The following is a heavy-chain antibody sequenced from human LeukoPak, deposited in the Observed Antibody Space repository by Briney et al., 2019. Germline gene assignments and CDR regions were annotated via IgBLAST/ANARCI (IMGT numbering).Heavy chain of an antibody. V-gene: IGHV4-39*01. CDR2: IYHSGGT. CDR1: GGSISSSSYY. J-gene: IGHJ6*02. Sequence: SETLSLTCTVSGGSISSSSYYWGWIRQPPGKGLEWIGSIYHSGGTYYNPSLFSRVTISVDTSKNQFSLKLSSVTAADTAVYYCARSAPDYFYGLDVWGQGTTVTVSS. CDR3: ARSAPDYFYGLDV.